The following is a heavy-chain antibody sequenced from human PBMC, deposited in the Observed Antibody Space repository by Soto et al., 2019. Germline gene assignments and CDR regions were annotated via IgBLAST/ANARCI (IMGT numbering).Heavy chain of an antibody. CDR3: ARVFMRYYGSGSSYYFDY. J-gene: IGHJ4*02. CDR1: GYTFTRYG. CDR2: ISAYNGNT. V-gene: IGHV1-18*04. Sequence: ASVKVSCKASGYTFTRYGISWVRQAPGQGLEWMGWISAYNGNTNYAQKLQGRVTMTTDTSTSTAYMELRSLRSDDTAVYYCARVFMRYYGSGSSYYFDYWGQGTLVTVSS. D-gene: IGHD3-10*01.